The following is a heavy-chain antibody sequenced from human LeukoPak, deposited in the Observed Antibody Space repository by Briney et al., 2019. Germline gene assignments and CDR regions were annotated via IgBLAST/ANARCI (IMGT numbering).Heavy chain of an antibody. D-gene: IGHD6-6*01. CDR3: ARDQDIAQLAPGALDY. CDR2: ISSSSSTI. Sequence: PGGSLRLSCAASGFTFSSYSMNWVRQAPGKGLEWVSYISSSSSTIYYADSVKGRFTISRDNAKNSLYLQMNSLRAEDTAVYYCARDQDIAQLAPGALDYWGQGTLVTVSS. CDR1: GFTFSSYS. V-gene: IGHV3-48*04. J-gene: IGHJ4*02.